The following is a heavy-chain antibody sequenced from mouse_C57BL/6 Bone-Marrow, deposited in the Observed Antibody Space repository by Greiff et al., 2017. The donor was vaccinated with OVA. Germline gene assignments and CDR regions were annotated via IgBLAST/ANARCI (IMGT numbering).Heavy chain of an antibody. CDR1: GYTFTDYY. V-gene: IGHV1-26*01. Sequence: VQLQQSGPELVKPGASVKLSCKASGYTFTDYYMNWVKQSHGKSLEWIGDINPNNGGTSYNQKFKGKATLTVDKSSSTAYMELRSLTSEDSAVYYCARDYGSSYDWYFDVWGTGTTVTVSS. J-gene: IGHJ1*03. D-gene: IGHD1-1*01. CDR2: INPNNGGT. CDR3: ARDYGSSYDWYFDV.